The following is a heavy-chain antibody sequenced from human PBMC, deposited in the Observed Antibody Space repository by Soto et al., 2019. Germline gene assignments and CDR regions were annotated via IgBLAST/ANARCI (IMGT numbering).Heavy chain of an antibody. CDR1: GGSVSSRSYY. CDR3: ARDRGILYY. Sequence: KTSETLSLTCTVSGGSVSSRSYYWSWIRQPPGKGLEWIGHMYYSGTTNYQPSLKSRVTISADTSKNQFSLKLSSVTAADTAVYYCARDRGILYYWSQGTLVTVSS. J-gene: IGHJ4*02. V-gene: IGHV4-61*01. CDR2: MYYSGTT.